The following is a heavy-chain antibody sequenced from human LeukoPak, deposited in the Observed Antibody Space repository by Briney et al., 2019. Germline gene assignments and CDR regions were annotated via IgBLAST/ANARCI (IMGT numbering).Heavy chain of an antibody. CDR1: GFSFSSYG. D-gene: IGHD5/OR15-5a*01. V-gene: IGHV3-30*18. CDR2: ISDDGSKI. Sequence: PGRSLRLSCAASGFSFSSYGMHWVRQAPGKGLEWVAVISDDGSKIYYGDSVKGRFTISRDNSKNTLSLQMDSLRADDTAVYYCGKGPGYSVYDNLPHHWGQGTLVTVSS. J-gene: IGHJ5*02. CDR3: GKGPGYSVYDNLPHH.